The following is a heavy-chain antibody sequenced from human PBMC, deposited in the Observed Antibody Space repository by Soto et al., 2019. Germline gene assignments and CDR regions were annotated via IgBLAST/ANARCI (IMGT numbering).Heavy chain of an antibody. CDR3: ARGLGGYYPPFDY. CDR2: INADNDDT. J-gene: IGHJ4*02. Sequence: GASVKVSCKASGYSFSSYGITWVRQAPGQGLEWLGWINADNDDTKYAQRLQGRVTITRDTSASTAYMELSSLRSEDTAVYCCARGLGGYYPPFDYWGQGTLVTVSS. V-gene: IGHV1-18*01. D-gene: IGHD3-22*01. CDR1: GYSFSSYG.